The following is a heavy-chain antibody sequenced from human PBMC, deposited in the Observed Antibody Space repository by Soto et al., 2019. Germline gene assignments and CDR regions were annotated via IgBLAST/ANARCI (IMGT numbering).Heavy chain of an antibody. CDR2: IYPGDSDT. Sequence: GESLKISCQASGYSFTTYWIGWVRQMPGKGLEWMGIIYPGDSDTRYSPSFQGQVTISADKSISTAYLQWSSLKASDSAMFYCARKDIAGNSVDFWGQGTLVTVSS. D-gene: IGHD6-13*01. CDR3: ARKDIAGNSVDF. J-gene: IGHJ4*02. V-gene: IGHV5-51*01. CDR1: GYSFTTYW.